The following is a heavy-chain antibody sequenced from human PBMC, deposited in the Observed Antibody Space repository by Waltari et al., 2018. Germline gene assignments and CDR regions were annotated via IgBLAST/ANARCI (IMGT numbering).Heavy chain of an antibody. CDR3: ARLNNDDSGWYFRFES. V-gene: IGHV4-59*01. CDR2: IFYTGTT. J-gene: IGHJ4*02. D-gene: IGHD6-19*01. CDR1: GGSIDGYY. Sequence: QVKLKESGPGLVKNWETLTLKGTVSGGSIDGYYWTWVRQFPGKGLEWIGYIFYTGTTKYNPSLKTRFTFSVYTSKNQFSLKLGSVTAADTALYFCARLNNDDSGWYFRFESWGRGALVTVSS.